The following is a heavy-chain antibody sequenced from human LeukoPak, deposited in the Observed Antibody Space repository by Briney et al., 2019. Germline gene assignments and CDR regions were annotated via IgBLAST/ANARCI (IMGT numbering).Heavy chain of an antibody. CDR3: AREDVVVVFFDY. Sequence: GGSLRLSCVASGFTFSSRDWMTWVRQAPGKGLEWVANIKQDGSEKNYVDSVRGRFTISRDNAKSSLYLQMNSLRAEDTAVYYCAREDVVVVFFDYWGQGTLVTVSS. CDR1: GFTFSSRDW. J-gene: IGHJ4*02. D-gene: IGHD2-15*01. CDR2: IKQDGSEK. V-gene: IGHV3-7*01.